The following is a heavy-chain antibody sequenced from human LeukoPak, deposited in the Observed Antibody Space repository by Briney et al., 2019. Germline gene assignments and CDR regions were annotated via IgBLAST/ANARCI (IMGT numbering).Heavy chain of an antibody. D-gene: IGHD3-22*01. CDR2: IIPIFGTA. J-gene: IGHJ6*02. CDR1: GGTFSSYA. V-gene: IGHV1-69*13. CDR3: ARGWNYYDSSGYYPAFYYYYGMDV. Sequence: ASVKVSCKASGGTFSSYAISWVRKAPGQALEWMGGIIPIFGTANYAQKFQGRVTITADESTSTAYMELSSLRSEDTAVYYCARGWNYYDSSGYYPAFYYYYGMDVWGQGTTVTVSS.